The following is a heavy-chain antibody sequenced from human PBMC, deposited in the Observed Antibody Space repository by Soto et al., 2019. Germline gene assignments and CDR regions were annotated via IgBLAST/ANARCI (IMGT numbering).Heavy chain of an antibody. D-gene: IGHD1-1*01. CDR3: ARSHTGDSASRAFDL. J-gene: IGHJ3*01. Sequence: GGSLRLSCAASHFTFSNFWMNWVRQAPGKGLEWVANVKRDDSERDYVDSVKGRFTVSRDNAKNTLYLQMRSLRAEDTAVYYCARSHTGDSASRAFDLWGQGTMVTVSS. CDR2: VKRDDSER. V-gene: IGHV3-7*03. CDR1: HFTFSNFW.